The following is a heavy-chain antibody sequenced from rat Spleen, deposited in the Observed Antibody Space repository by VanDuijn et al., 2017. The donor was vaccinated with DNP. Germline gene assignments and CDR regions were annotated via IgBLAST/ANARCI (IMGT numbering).Heavy chain of an antibody. V-gene: IGHV4-2*01. J-gene: IGHJ2*01. CDR1: GFNFNDYW. CDR2: INKDSRTI. Sequence: EVKLVESGGGLVQPGRSLKLSCVASGFNFNDYWMGWVRQAPGKGLEWIGQINKDSRTIKYSPSLKDKFTISRDNAQNTLYLQMSKLGSEDTAIYYCAREDRGVDYWGQGVMVTVSS. CDR3: AREDRGVDY. D-gene: IGHD4-3*01.